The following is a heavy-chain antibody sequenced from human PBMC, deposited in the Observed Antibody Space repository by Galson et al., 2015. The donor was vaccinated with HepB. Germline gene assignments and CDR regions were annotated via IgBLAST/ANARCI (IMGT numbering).Heavy chain of an antibody. V-gene: IGHV3-9*01. CDR1: GFTFDDYA. D-gene: IGHD3-22*01. Sequence: SLRLSCAASGFTFDDYAMYWVRQAPGKGLEWVSGISWNSGSIGYADSVKGRFTISRDNAKNSLYLQMNSLRTEDTALYYCAKDRSSGSYYGMDVWGQGTTVTVSS. CDR3: AKDRSSGSYYGMDV. J-gene: IGHJ6*02. CDR2: ISWNSGSI.